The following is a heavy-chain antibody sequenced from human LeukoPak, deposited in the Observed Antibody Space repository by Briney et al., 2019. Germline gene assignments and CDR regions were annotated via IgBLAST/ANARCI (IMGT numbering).Heavy chain of an antibody. D-gene: IGHD3-22*01. Sequence: GGSLRLSCAASGFTFSSYWMHWVRQAPGKGLLWVSCINTDGSVMMYADSVRGRFTISRDNAKNTLYLQMNSLRAEDTAVYYCATPLDYYDSSGYHQGGDWGQGTLVTVSS. CDR1: GFTFSSYW. V-gene: IGHV3-74*03. CDR3: ATPLDYYDSSGYHQGGD. J-gene: IGHJ4*02. CDR2: INTDGSVM.